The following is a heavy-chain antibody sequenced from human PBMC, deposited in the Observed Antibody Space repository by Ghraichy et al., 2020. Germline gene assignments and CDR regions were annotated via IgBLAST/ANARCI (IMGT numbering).Heavy chain of an antibody. J-gene: IGHJ4*02. CDR1: GFTFGFYA. V-gene: IGHV3-49*04. D-gene: IGHD2-2*01. Sequence: GESLNISCTASGFTFGFYAMTWVRQAPGKGLEWVGFIRSTAYGGTPEYAASVKGRFTISRDDSKSIAYLQMDSLKTEDTAMYYCARALTAANVKYYFDYWGQGTLVTVSS. CDR2: IRSTAYGGTP. CDR3: ARALTAANVKYYFDY.